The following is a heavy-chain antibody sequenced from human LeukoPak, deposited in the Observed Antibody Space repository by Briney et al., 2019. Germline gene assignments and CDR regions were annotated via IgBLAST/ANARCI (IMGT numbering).Heavy chain of an antibody. CDR3: ARGDTEVAATADY. D-gene: IGHD6-19*01. Sequence: GESLKISCKGSGYSFTNYWIGWVRQVPGKGLEWMGIIYPGDSDTKYGPSLQGQATIPADKSIDTAYLQWSSLKASDTGMYYCARGDTEVAATADYWGQGTLVTVSS. CDR2: IYPGDSDT. J-gene: IGHJ4*02. V-gene: IGHV5-51*01. CDR1: GYSFTNYW.